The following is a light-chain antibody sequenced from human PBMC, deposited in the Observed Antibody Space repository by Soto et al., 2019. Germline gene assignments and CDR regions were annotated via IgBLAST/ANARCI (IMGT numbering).Light chain of an antibody. V-gene: IGKV1-5*03. CDR1: QTISSW. CDR2: KAS. Sequence: DIQMTQSPSSLSGSVGDRVTITCRASQTISSWLAWYQQKPGKAPKLLVYKASTLKSGVPSRFSGSGSGTDFTFIISTRQPDDFVTYYCKQHNNYSDAFGQGTKVELK. CDR3: KQHNNYSDA. J-gene: IGKJ1*01.